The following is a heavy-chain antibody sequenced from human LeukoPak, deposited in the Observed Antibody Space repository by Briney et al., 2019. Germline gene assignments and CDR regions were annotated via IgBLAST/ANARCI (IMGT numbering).Heavy chain of an antibody. CDR2: ISYGGSNT. J-gene: IGHJ4*02. D-gene: IGHD2-15*01. CDR3: AKPLYGSGGSCFDY. V-gene: IGHV3-30*18. CDR1: GFTFSSYG. Sequence: PGGSLRLSCAASGFTFSSYGMHWVRQAPGKGLEWVAVISYGGSNTYNADSVKGRFTISRDNSKNTLYLQMNSLRAEDTAVYYCAKPLYGSGGSCFDYWGQGTLVTVSS.